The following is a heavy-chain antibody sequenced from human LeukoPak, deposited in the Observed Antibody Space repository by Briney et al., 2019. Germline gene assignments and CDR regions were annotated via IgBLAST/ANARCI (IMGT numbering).Heavy chain of an antibody. J-gene: IGHJ4*02. D-gene: IGHD1-26*01. V-gene: IGHV4-59*01. Sequence: SETLSLTCTVSWGPISNFYSSWIRQPPGKGLEWIGYTYDGGSTSYNPSLKSRVTISVDTSKNQFSLRLTSVTAADTAVYYCASVMGATDFDFWGQGTLVTVSS. CDR2: TYDGGST. CDR1: WGPISNFY. CDR3: ASVMGATDFDF.